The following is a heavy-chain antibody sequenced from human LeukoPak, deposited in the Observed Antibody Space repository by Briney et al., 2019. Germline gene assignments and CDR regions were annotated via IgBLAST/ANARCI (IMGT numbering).Heavy chain of an antibody. Sequence: ASVKGSCKASGYTFTRYYMHWVRQAPGQGLEWMGRINPNSGGTNYAKKFQGRVTMTRHTSISTAYMDLSRLRSDATAVYYCARDAKDDSSGYYHFDYWGQGTLVTVSS. CDR1: GYTFTRYY. J-gene: IGHJ4*02. CDR3: ARDAKDDSSGYYHFDY. CDR2: INPNSGGT. V-gene: IGHV1-2*06. D-gene: IGHD3-22*01.